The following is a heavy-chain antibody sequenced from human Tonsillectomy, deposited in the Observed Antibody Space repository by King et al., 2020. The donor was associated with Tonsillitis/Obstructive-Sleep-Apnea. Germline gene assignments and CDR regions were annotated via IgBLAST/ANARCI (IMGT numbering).Heavy chain of an antibody. V-gene: IGHV3-9*01. J-gene: IGHJ3*02. CDR3: AKINSPRAFDI. Sequence: VQLVESGGGLVQPGRSLRLSCAASGFTFDDYAMHWVRHAPGKGLEWVSGISWNSFYIGYADSVQGRFTISRDNAKKFLYLQMNSLRGEDTAFYYCAKINSPRAFDIWGQGTMVTVSS. CDR2: ISWNSFYI. CDR1: GFTFDDYA. D-gene: IGHD5-18*01.